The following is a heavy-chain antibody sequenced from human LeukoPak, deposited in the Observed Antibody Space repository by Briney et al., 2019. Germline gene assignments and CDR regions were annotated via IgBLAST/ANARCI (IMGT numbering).Heavy chain of an antibody. V-gene: IGHV3-20*04. Sequence: PGGSLRLSCEASGFTFDDYGLSWVRQAPGKGPEWVSGINWNGDNTDYTDSVKGRFTISRDNAKNSLYLQMNSLRAEDTALYYCARSARWGFSYFDYWGQGTLVTVSS. CDR1: GFTFDDYG. CDR2: INWNGDNT. D-gene: IGHD5-24*01. J-gene: IGHJ4*02. CDR3: ARSARWGFSYFDY.